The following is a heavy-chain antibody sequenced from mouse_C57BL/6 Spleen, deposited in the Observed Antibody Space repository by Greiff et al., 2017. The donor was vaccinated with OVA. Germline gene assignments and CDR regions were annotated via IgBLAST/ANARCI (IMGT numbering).Heavy chain of an antibody. D-gene: IGHD1-1*01. J-gene: IGHJ3*01. CDR2: IYPNNGGN. V-gene: IGHV1-34*01. CDR3: ARLPVITTVGEAWFAY. CDR1: GYTFTDYY. Sequence: EVQLQQSGPELVKPGASVKMSCKASGYTFTDYYMHWVKQSHGKSLEWIGYIYPNNGGNGYNQKFKGKATLTVDKSSSTAYMELRSLTSEDSAVYYCARLPVITTVGEAWFAYWGQGTLVTVSA.